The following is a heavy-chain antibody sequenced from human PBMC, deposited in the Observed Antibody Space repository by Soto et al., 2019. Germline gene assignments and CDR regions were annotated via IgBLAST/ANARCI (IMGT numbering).Heavy chain of an antibody. V-gene: IGHV3-30*04. D-gene: IGHD1-1*01. CDR1: GFTFSSYA. J-gene: IGHJ4*02. CDR2: IAYDGRNK. Sequence: QVQLVESGGGVVQPGRSLRLSCAASGFTFSSYAMHWVRQAPGKGLEWVAVIAYDGRNKYYADSLKGRFTISRDNSMNTLYLQMNSLRLEDTAVYYCARELERVFDYWGQGTLVTVSS. CDR3: ARELERVFDY.